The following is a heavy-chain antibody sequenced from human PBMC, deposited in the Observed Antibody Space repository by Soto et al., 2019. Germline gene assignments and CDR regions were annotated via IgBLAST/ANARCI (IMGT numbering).Heavy chain of an antibody. CDR1: GFNFSIHW. J-gene: IGHJ5*02. CDR3: ARAIGYCSGNCP. D-gene: IGHD2-15*01. Sequence: GGSLRLSCAASGFNFSIHWMHWVRQAPGKGLVWVSRIKSDGNFAAYADSVKGRFTISRDNAKNTLYLQMNSLRAEDTDVYYCARAIGYCSGNCPWGQGTMVTVSS. V-gene: IGHV3-74*01. CDR2: IKSDGNFA.